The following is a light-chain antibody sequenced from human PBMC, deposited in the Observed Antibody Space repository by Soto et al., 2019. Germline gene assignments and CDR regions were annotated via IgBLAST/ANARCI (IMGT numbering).Light chain of an antibody. Sequence: DIVMTQAPLSLPVTPGEPASISCRSSQSLLHSDGYNHLDWYLQKPGQSPQLLIYVGSKRASGVPDRLSVSGSGTDFTLKISRVETEDVRIYHYMQALHPPPTFGGGTKVEIK. J-gene: IGKJ4*01. V-gene: IGKV2-28*01. CDR1: QSLLHSDGYNH. CDR3: MQALHPPPT. CDR2: VGS.